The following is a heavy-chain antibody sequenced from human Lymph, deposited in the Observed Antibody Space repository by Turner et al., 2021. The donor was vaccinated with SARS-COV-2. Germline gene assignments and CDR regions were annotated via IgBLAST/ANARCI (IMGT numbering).Heavy chain of an antibody. Sequence: VQLLEPVGGLVQPGGSLRLSCAVSGFTFSSYAMSWVRHTPGKGLEWVSAISGSGGSTYYADSVKGRFTISRDNSKNTLYLQMNSLRAEDTAVYYCANLYSSSAAGDPWGQGTLVTVSS. CDR2: ISGSGGST. CDR3: ANLYSSSAAGDP. J-gene: IGHJ5*02. D-gene: IGHD6-6*01. CDR1: GFTFSSYA. V-gene: IGHV3-23*01.